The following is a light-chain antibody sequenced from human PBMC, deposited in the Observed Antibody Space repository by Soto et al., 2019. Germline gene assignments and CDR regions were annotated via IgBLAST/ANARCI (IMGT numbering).Light chain of an antibody. CDR2: YDS. V-gene: IGLV3-21*01. J-gene: IGLJ2*01. CDR3: QGWYSNSDHSV. CDR1: NIGRKS. Sequence: SFELTQPPSVSVAPGERARITCGGNNIGRKSVHWYHQKPCQAPVLVIYYDSDRPSGIPERFSGSNSGNTATLTITRVEAGDEADYYCQGWYSNSDHSVFGGGTKLTVL.